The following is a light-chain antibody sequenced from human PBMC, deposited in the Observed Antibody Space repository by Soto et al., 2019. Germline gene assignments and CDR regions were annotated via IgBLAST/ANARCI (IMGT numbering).Light chain of an antibody. CDR1: SGHSNYA. CDR2: VNSDGSH. Sequence: QSVLTQSPSASASLGASVKLTCTLSSGHSNYAIAWHQQQSEKGPRYLMKVNSDGSHSKGDGIPDRFSGSSSGAERYLTISSLQSEDEADYYCQTWNSGIVVFGGGTKLTVL. V-gene: IGLV4-69*01. CDR3: QTWNSGIVV. J-gene: IGLJ2*01.